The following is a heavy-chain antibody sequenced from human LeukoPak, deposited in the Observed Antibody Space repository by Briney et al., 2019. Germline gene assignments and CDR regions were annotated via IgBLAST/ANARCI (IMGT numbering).Heavy chain of an antibody. D-gene: IGHD1-14*01. V-gene: IGHV4-4*07. J-gene: IGHJ4*02. CDR2: VSQWNT. CDR1: NDYIKDYY. CDR3: ARQGSDNHFDS. Sequence: PSGTLSLTCTLSNDYIKDYYWSWIRQPAGKGLEWIGRVSQWNTNYNPSLKSRVSMSVQASRNQFSLRLNSATAADTAVYYCARQGSDNHFDSWGPGTLVTVSS.